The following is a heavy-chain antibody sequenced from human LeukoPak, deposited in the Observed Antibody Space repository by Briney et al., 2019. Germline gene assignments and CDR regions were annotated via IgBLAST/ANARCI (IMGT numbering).Heavy chain of an antibody. J-gene: IGHJ4*02. CDR3: AKVAYDSSGDTLGYFDY. CDR1: GFTFDDYA. D-gene: IGHD3-22*01. CDR2: ISWNSGSI. V-gene: IGHV3-9*03. Sequence: GGSLRLSCAASGFTFDDYAMDWVRQAPGKGLEGVSGISWNSGSIGYADSVKGRFTISRDNAKNSLYLQMNSLRAEDMALYYCAKVAYDSSGDTLGYFDYWGQGTLVTVSS.